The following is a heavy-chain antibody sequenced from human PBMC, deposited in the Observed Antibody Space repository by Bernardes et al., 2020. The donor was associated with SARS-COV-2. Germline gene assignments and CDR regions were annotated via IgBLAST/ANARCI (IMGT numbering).Heavy chain of an antibody. CDR3: ARHGGTTVTTTFDY. Sequence: SETLSLTCTVSGGSISILSYYWGWIRQPPGKGLEWIGSMYYSGSTYYNSSLKSRVTMSVDTSKNHFSLKLTSVAAADTAVYYCARHGGTTVTTTFDYWGQGSLVIVSS. D-gene: IGHD4-17*01. J-gene: IGHJ4*02. V-gene: IGHV4-39*01. CDR1: GGSISILSYY. CDR2: MYYSGST.